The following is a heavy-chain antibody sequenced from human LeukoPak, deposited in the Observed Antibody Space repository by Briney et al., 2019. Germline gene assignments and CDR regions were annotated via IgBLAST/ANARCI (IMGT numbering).Heavy chain of an antibody. CDR3: ASLERYCTNGVCYGGY. CDR1: GYSISSGYY. J-gene: IGHJ4*02. D-gene: IGHD2-8*01. CDR2: IYHSGST. V-gene: IGHV4-38-2*02. Sequence: SETLSLTCTVSGYSISSGYYWGWMRQPPGKELEWIGSIYHSGSTYYNPSLKSRVTISVDTSKNQFSLKLSSVTAADTAVYYCASLERYCTNGVCYGGYWGQGTVVTVSS.